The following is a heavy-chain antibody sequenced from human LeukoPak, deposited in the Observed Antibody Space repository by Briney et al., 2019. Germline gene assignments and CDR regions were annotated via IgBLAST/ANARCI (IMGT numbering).Heavy chain of an antibody. CDR3: ARGSGSRAFDY. V-gene: IGHV4-34*01. J-gene: IGHJ4*02. CDR1: GGSFSGYY. Sequence: SETLSLTCAVYGGSFSGYYWSWIRQPPGKGLEWIGEINHSGSTNYNPSLKGRVTISVDTSKNQFSLKLSSVTAADTAVYYCARGSGSRAFDYWGQGTLVTVSS. CDR2: INHSGST. D-gene: IGHD3-3*01.